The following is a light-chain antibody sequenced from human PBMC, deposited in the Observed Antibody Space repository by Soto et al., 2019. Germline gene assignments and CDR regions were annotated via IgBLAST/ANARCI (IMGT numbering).Light chain of an antibody. CDR1: SSDIGAYNF. J-gene: IGLJ2*01. Sequence: QSVLTQPASVSGSPGQSITISCTGTSSDIGAYNFVSWYQQHPGKAPKLMLYDVNIRPSGVSNRFSGSKSGNTASLTISGLQTEDEADYYCTSWTTSTTMRFGGGTKLTGL. V-gene: IGLV2-14*03. CDR2: DVN. CDR3: TSWTTSTTMR.